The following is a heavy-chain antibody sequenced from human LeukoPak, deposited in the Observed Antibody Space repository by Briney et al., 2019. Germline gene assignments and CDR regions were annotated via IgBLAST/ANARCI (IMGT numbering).Heavy chain of an antibody. CDR3: AKEGYFDSSGYYHRRCDY. Sequence: GGSLRLSCAASGFIFSSYWMSWVRQAPGKRLEWVAEIKHDGSEKHHVDSVTGRFTISRDNAKNSLYLQMYSLRAEDTAVYYCAKEGYFDSSGYYHRRCDYWGQGTLVTVSS. CDR1: GFIFSSYW. D-gene: IGHD3-22*01. V-gene: IGHV3-7*01. CDR2: IKHDGSEK. J-gene: IGHJ4*02.